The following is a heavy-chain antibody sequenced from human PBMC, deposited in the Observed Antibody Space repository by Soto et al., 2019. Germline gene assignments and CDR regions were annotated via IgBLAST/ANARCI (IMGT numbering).Heavy chain of an antibody. Sequence: QVQLGQSGAEVKKPGSSVKVSCKASGDTFSSYAINWVRQAPGQGLEWMGGIIPMFGTANYAQKFKGRVTITAGESTSTVYMELSSLRSEDTAVYYCARVGPAHYYDSSGYYSPLDYWGQGTLVTVSS. V-gene: IGHV1-69*01. CDR2: IIPMFGTA. CDR1: GDTFSSYA. CDR3: ARVGPAHYYDSSGYYSPLDY. J-gene: IGHJ4*02. D-gene: IGHD3-22*01.